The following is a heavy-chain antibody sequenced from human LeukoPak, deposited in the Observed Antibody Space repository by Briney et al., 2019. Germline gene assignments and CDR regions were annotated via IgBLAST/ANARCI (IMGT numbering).Heavy chain of an antibody. CDR3: ARDLGDAYFDY. CDR1: GVSISSYY. J-gene: IGHJ4*02. V-gene: IGHV4-59*01. CDR2: IYYSGST. Sequence: PSATLSLTCTVSGVSISSYYWSWIRQPPGKGLEWIGYIYYSGSTNYNPSLKSRVTISVDTSKSQFSLKLSSVTAADTAVYYCARDLGDAYFDYWGQGTLVTVSS.